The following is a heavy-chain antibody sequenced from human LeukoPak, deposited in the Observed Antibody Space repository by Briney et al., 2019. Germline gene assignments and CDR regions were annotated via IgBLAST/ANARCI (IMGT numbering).Heavy chain of an antibody. CDR2: IYSDNT. CDR1: GFTVSSNS. V-gene: IGHV3-66*03. Sequence: GGSLRLSCTVSGFTVSSNSMSWVRQAPGKGLEWVSFIYSDNTHYSDSVKGRFTISRDNSKNTLYLQMNSLRAEDTAVYYCARDKVAGMIVVVLDYWGQGTLVTVSS. J-gene: IGHJ4*02. D-gene: IGHD3-22*01. CDR3: ARDKVAGMIVVVLDY.